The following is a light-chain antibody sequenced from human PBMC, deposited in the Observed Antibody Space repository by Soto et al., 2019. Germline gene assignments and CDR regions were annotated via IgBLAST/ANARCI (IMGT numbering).Light chain of an antibody. CDR1: SSDVGGYNY. Sequence: QSALTQPASVSGSPGHSITISCTGTSSDVGGYNYVSWHQQHPGKAPKLMIYDVNNRPSGVSNRFSGSKSGNTASLTISGLRAEDDADYYCTSYASSSTYVFGTGTKVTVL. CDR3: TSYASSSTYV. J-gene: IGLJ1*01. V-gene: IGLV2-14*01. CDR2: DVN.